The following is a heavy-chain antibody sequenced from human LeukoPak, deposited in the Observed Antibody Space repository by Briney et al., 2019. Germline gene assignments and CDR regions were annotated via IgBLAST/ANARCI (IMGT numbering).Heavy chain of an antibody. CDR3: ARDSSGYSPGY. D-gene: IGHD3-22*01. J-gene: IGHJ4*02. CDR1: GYSISSGYY. Sequence: SETLSLTCTVSGYSISSGYYWGWIRPPPGKGLEWIGSIYHSGSTYYNPSLKSRVTISVDTSKNQFSLKLSSVTAADTAVYYCARDSSGYSPGYWGQGTLVTVSS. V-gene: IGHV4-38-2*02. CDR2: IYHSGST.